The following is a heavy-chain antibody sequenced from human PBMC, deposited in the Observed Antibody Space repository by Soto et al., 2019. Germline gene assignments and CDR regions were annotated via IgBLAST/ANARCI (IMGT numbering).Heavy chain of an antibody. Sequence: GGSLRLSCAASGFTFSSYAMSWARQAPGKGLEWVSAISGSGGSTYYADSVKGRFTISRDNSKNTLYLQMNSLRAEDTAVYYCAKAQGYYYDSSGYFDYWGQGTLVTVSS. CDR1: GFTFSSYA. D-gene: IGHD3-22*01. V-gene: IGHV3-23*01. J-gene: IGHJ4*02. CDR3: AKAQGYYYDSSGYFDY. CDR2: ISGSGGST.